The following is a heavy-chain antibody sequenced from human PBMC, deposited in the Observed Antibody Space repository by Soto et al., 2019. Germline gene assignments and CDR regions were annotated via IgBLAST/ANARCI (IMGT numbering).Heavy chain of an antibody. D-gene: IGHD6-13*01. V-gene: IGHV3-23*01. J-gene: IGHJ4*01. CDR2: NSGGIRST. CDR1: GFTFRRYA. CDR3: AKAPSRWYYNIYGFDH. Sequence: GGSLRLSGVAFGFTFRRYAMSWVGQATGEGLEWVSANSGGIRSTYYADSMKSQITISKDNTNNTVYLKLNSLGAEDTAVYYVAKAPSRWYYNIYGFDHWGQGTLVTVSS.